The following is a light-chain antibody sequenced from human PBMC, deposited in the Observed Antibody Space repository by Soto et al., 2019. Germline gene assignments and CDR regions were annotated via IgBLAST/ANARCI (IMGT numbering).Light chain of an antibody. Sequence: DIQMTQSPSSLSASVGDRVTIACQASQDVSSNLNWHQQKPGEAPKLLIYDASNLERGVPSRFGGSGSGTDITIISSHLQPEDVAKYYRQEYSRVVAFGGGTRMEIK. CDR1: QDVSSN. J-gene: IGKJ4*02. CDR3: QEYSRVVA. V-gene: IGKV1-33*01. CDR2: DAS.